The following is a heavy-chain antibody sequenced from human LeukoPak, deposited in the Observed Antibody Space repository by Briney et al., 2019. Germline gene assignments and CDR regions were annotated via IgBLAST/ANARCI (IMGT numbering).Heavy chain of an antibody. J-gene: IGHJ3*01. Sequence: GGSLRLSCAASGFTFSSYGMQRVRQAPRKGLEWMAVISADGSDKKYADSVKGRFTISRDNSKNTLFLQMNSLRVEDTAVYYCARDDARADNAFDLWGQGTTVTVSS. CDR2: ISADGSDK. CDR1: GFTFSSYG. D-gene: IGHD2-15*01. V-gene: IGHV3-33*01. CDR3: ARDDARADNAFDL.